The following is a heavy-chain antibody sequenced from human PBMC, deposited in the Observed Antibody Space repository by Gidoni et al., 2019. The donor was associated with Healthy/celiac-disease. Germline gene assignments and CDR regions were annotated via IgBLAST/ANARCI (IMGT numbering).Heavy chain of an antibody. CDR2: ISYDGSNK. J-gene: IGHJ5*02. V-gene: IGHV3-30*18. Sequence: QVQLVESGGGVVQPGRSLRLSCAASGFTFSSYGMHWVRQAPGKGLEWVAVISYDGSNKYYADSVKGRFTISRDNSKNTLYLQMNSLRAEDTAVYYCAKGADRFDPWGQGTLVTVSS. CDR1: GFTFSSYG. CDR3: AKGADRFDP.